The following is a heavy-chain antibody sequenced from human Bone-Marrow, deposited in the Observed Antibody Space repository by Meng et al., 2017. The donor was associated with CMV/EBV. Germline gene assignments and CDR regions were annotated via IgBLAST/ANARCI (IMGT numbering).Heavy chain of an antibody. CDR1: GGSISSYY. V-gene: IGHV4-59*08. Sequence: GSLRLSCTVSGGSISSYYWSWIRQPPGKGLEWIGYIYYSGSTNYNPSLKSRVTISVDTSKNQFSLKLSSVTAADTAVYYCTRHQTYYDFWSGYYPYFDYWGQGTLVTVSS. CDR2: IYYSGST. D-gene: IGHD3-3*01. CDR3: TRHQTYYDFWSGYYPYFDY. J-gene: IGHJ4*02.